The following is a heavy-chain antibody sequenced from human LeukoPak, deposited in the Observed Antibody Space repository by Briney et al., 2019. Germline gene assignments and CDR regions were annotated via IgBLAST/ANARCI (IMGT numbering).Heavy chain of an antibody. Sequence: GSLTLSCAPSGFTFTSYSMNCVCQAPGKGLEWVSSISSSSTYIYYTDSVKGRFTISRDNAKKSLYLQMNSLRAEDTAVYYCADPWGSSSVNVSWGQAALATVSS. CDR1: GFTFTSYS. J-gene: IGHJ5*02. CDR2: ISSSSTYI. V-gene: IGHV3-21*01. D-gene: IGHD6-6*01. CDR3: ADPWGSSSVNVS.